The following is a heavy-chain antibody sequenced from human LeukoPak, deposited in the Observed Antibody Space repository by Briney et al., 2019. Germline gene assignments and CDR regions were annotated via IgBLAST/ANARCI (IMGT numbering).Heavy chain of an antibody. V-gene: IGHV3-53*01. CDR2: LYSDGNT. CDR1: GLTVITND. J-gene: IGHJ4*02. Sequence: GGSLRLSCAASGLTVITNDMTWVRQAPGKGLEWVSVLYSDGNTKYADSVQGRFTISRDNSKNTLYLEMNSLSPDDTAVYYCARGVEPLAANTLAYWGQGTLVTVSS. CDR3: ARGVEPLAANTLAY. D-gene: IGHD1-14*01.